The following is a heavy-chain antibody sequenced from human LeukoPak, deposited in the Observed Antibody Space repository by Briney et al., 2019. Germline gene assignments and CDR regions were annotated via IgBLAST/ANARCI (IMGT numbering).Heavy chain of an antibody. Sequence: PSETLSLTCTVSGDSISTYYWTWIRQPPGKGLEWIAYVHYSGTTNYNPSLKSRVTISVDTSENQFSLKLTSVAAADTAVYYCTRFSFGRNWFDPWGQGTLVTVSS. D-gene: IGHD3-3*01. CDR2: VHYSGTT. CDR3: TRFSFGRNWFDP. J-gene: IGHJ5*02. CDR1: GDSISTYY. V-gene: IGHV4-59*08.